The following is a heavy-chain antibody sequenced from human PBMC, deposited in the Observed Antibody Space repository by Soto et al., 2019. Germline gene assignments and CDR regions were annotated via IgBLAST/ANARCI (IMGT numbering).Heavy chain of an antibody. D-gene: IGHD6-6*01. CDR3: ARLFSSSSSDFDY. V-gene: IGHV3-11*06. Sequence: GGSLRLSCAASGFTFSDYYMSWIRQAPGKGLEWVSYISSSSSYTNYADSVKGRFTISRDNAKNSLYLQMNSLRAEDTAVYYCARLFSSSSSDFDYWGQGALVTVSS. CDR1: GFTFSDYY. J-gene: IGHJ4*02. CDR2: ISSSSSYT.